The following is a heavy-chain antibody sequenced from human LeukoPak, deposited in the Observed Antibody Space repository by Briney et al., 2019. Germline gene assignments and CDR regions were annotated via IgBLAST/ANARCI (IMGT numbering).Heavy chain of an antibody. J-gene: IGHJ4*02. Sequence: GGSLRLSGAASGFTFSDYSMNWVRQAPGKGLEWISYVEISSGNTKYADSVKGRFTISGDSAKNSVFLQMNSLRVEDTAVYYCARDHRYAFDNWGQGTLVTVSS. CDR3: ARDHRYAFDN. CDR2: VEISSGNT. D-gene: IGHD5-12*01. CDR1: GFTFSDYS. V-gene: IGHV3-48*04.